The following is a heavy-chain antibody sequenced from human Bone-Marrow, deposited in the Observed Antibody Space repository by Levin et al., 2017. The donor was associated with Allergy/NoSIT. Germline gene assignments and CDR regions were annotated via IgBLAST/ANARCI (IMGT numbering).Heavy chain of an antibody. CDR3: ATDHGDYAFDH. V-gene: IGHV1-24*01. J-gene: IGHJ4*02. CDR2: FAPGDDET. D-gene: IGHD4-17*01. Sequence: GESLKISCKVSGSTLSELAIHWVRQAPGQGLEWLGGFAPGDDETIYAKKFEGRVTMTEDTSTDTAYMYLSGLTSEDTAFYYCATDHGDYAFDHWGQGTLVTVSS. CDR1: GSTLSELA.